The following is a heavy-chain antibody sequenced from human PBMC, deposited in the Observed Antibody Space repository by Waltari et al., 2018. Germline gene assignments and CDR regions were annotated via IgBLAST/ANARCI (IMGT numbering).Heavy chain of an antibody. V-gene: IGHV4-30-4*08. Sequence: QVQLQESGPGLVKPSQTLSITCTVSGGSISSGDYYWSWIRQPTGKGLECMWYNYYRWSNYHNPALKSRVTIAVDTSKNQCSRKLSAVTAADTAVYYCARLYYYDSSGYYYVDALDIWGQGTMVTVSS. CDR3: ARLYYYDSSGYYYVDALDI. CDR2: NYYRWSN. CDR1: GGSISSGDYY. D-gene: IGHD3-22*01. J-gene: IGHJ3*02.